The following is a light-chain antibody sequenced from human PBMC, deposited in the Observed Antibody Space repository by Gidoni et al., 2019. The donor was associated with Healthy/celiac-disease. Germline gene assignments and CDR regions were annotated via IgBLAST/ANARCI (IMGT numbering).Light chain of an antibody. CDR2: VGTGGIVG. Sequence: QPVLTQPPSASASLGASVTLNCTLSSGYSNYKVDWYQQRPGKGPRFVMRVGTGGIVGSKGDGIPDRFSVLGSGLNRYLTIKNIQEEDESDYHCGADHGSGSNFVYVFGTGTKVTVL. V-gene: IGLV9-49*01. CDR3: GADHGSGSNFVYV. CDR1: SGYSNYK. J-gene: IGLJ1*01.